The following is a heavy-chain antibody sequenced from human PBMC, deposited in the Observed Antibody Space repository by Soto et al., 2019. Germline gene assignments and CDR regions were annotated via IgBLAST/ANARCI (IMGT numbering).Heavy chain of an antibody. CDR2: INAGNGNA. Sequence: QVQLVQSGAEEKKPGASVKVSCKASGYTFTGYAMHWVRQAPGQRLEWMGWINAGNGNAKYSQKFQGRVTITRDTSASTAYMELSSLSSEDTAGYYCARAVAVPADFDYWGQGTLVTVSS. V-gene: IGHV1-3*05. CDR1: GYTFTGYA. J-gene: IGHJ4*02. CDR3: ARAVAVPADFDY. D-gene: IGHD6-19*01.